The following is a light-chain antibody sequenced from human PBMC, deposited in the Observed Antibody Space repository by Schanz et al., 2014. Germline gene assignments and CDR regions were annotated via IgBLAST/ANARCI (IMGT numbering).Light chain of an antibody. CDR3: CSYAGTYSVV. Sequence: QSALTQPASVSGSPGQSITISCTGTSSDVGGYNFVSWYQQHPGKAPKVIIYDVSNRPSGVSNRFSGSKSDVTASLTISGLQAEDEADYYCCSYAGTYSVVFGGGTKLTVL. CDR1: SSDVGGYNF. V-gene: IGLV2-14*03. J-gene: IGLJ2*01. CDR2: DVS.